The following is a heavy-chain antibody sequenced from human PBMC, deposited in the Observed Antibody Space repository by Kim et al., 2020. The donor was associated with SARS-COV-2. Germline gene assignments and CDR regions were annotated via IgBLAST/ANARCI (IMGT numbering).Heavy chain of an antibody. J-gene: IGHJ5*02. Sequence: GGSLRLSCAASGFTFSNYGMHWVRQAPGKGLEWVAVIWYDGSSKYYADSVKCRFTISRDNSKNTLFLQMNSLRVEDTAVYYCAQSPLPRAGYSSSNWFDPWGQGTLVTVSS. D-gene: IGHD6-6*01. CDR1: GFTFSNYG. CDR3: AQSPLPRAGYSSSNWFDP. V-gene: IGHV3-33*01. CDR2: IWYDGSSK.